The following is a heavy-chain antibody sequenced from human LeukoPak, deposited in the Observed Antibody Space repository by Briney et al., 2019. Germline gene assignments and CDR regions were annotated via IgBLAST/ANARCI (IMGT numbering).Heavy chain of an antibody. CDR2: ISPNNGNT. J-gene: IGHJ4*02. CDR1: GYSLSNFG. V-gene: IGHV1-18*01. Sequence: ASVKVSCKASGYSLSNFGVTWVRQAPGQGLEWMGWISPNNGNTDYTRKFQGRVSMTTDTARNTAYLELRNLRSDDTAIYYCAHQEGGNYGAFDYWGQGTLVTVSS. D-gene: IGHD1-26*01. CDR3: AHQEGGNYGAFDY.